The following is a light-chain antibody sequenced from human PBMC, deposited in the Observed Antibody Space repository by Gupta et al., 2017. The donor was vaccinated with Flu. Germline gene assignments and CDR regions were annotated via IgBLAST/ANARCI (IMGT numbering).Light chain of an antibody. CDR2: DNN. CDR1: NSNIGNNF. J-gene: IGLJ3*02. V-gene: IGLV1-51*01. CDR3: ATWDNNLRGV. Sequence: QKVAIPCSGSNSNIGNNFVSWYQVPPGTGPKLLIYDNNKRPSGIPDRFSGSKSGTSATLAISGLQTGDEADYYCATWDNNLRGVFGGGTKLTVL.